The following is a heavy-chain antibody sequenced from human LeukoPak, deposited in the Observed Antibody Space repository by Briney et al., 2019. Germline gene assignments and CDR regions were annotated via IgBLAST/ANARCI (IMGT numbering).Heavy chain of an antibody. CDR1: GFTFSRYS. CDR2: ISSSSSTI. CDR3: ARAAGGGSSDY. J-gene: IGHJ4*02. Sequence: GGSLRLSCAASGFTFSRYSMNWVRQAPGKGLEWVSYISSSSSTIYYADSVKGRFTISRDNAKNSLYLQMNSLRAEDTAVYYCARAAGGGSSDYWGQGTLVTVSS. V-gene: IGHV3-48*01. D-gene: IGHD1-26*01.